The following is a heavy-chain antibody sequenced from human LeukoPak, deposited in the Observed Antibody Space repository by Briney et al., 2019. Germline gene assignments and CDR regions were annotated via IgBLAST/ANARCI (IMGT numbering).Heavy chain of an antibody. J-gene: IGHJ4*02. Sequence: GASVKVSCKASGGTFSSYAISWVRQAPGQGLEWMGGIIPIFGTANYAQKFQGRVTITADESTSTAYMELSSLRSEDTAVYYCARDLAARSGHDYWGQGTLVTVSS. D-gene: IGHD1-14*01. CDR1: GGTFSSYA. CDR3: ARDLAARSGHDY. V-gene: IGHV1-69*13. CDR2: IIPIFGTA.